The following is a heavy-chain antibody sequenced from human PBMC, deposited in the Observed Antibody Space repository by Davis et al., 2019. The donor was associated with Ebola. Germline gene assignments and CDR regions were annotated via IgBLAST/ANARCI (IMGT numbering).Heavy chain of an antibody. CDR1: GFTFSSYS. J-gene: IGHJ5*02. CDR2: ISGSGGST. D-gene: IGHD2-2*01. Sequence: GGSLRLSCAASGFTFSSYSMNWVRQAPGKGLEWVSAISGSGGSTYYADSVKGRFTISRDNSKNTLYLQMNSLRAEDTAVYYCARGPRTSVPAAVGWFDPWGQGTLVTVSS. V-gene: IGHV3-23*01. CDR3: ARGPRTSVPAAVGWFDP.